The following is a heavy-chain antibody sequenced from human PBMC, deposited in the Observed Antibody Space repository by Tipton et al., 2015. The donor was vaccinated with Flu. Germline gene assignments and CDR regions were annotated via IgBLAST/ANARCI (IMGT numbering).Heavy chain of an antibody. CDR3: ARHPSSLGAFDI. Sequence: WGWIRQPPGKGLEWIGSIYHSGSTYYNPSLKSRVTISVDTSKNQFSLKLSSVTAADTAVYYCARHPSSLGAFDIWGQGTMVTVSS. V-gene: IGHV4-38-2*01. CDR2: IYHSGST. J-gene: IGHJ3*02. D-gene: IGHD7-27*01.